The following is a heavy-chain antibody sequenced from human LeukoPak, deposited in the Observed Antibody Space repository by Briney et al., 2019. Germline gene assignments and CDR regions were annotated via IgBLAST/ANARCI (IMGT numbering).Heavy chain of an antibody. CDR3: AREYNGDYVYFDY. J-gene: IGHJ4*02. CDR2: IYYSGST. V-gene: IGHV4-39*07. D-gene: IGHD4-17*01. CDR1: GFTFTTYA. Sequence: PGGSLRLSCAASGFTFTTYAVSWVRQPPGKGLEWIGSIYYSGSTYYNPSLKSRVTISVDTSKNQFSLKLSSVTAADTAVCYCAREYNGDYVYFDYWGQGTLVTVSS.